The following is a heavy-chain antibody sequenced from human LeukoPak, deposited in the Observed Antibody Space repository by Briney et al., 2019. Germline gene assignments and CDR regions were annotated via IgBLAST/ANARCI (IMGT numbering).Heavy chain of an antibody. J-gene: IGHJ4*02. CDR3: ASNPTQWYCSSTSYHPYYFDY. Sequence: SVKVSCKASGGTFSSYAISRVRQAPGQGLEWMGGIIPIFGTADYAQKFQGRVTITADESTSTAYMELSSLRSEDTAVYYCASNPTQWYCSSTSYHPYYFDYWGQGTLVTVSS. CDR1: GGTFSSYA. V-gene: IGHV1-69*13. D-gene: IGHD2-2*01. CDR2: IIPIFGTA.